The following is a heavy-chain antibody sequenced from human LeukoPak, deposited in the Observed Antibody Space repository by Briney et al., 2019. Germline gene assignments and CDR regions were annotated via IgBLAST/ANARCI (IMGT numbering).Heavy chain of an antibody. CDR3: ARDSGTTVGYFDY. Sequence: GGSLRLSCAASGFTVSTNYMSWVRQAPGRGLEWVSVIYSGGNTYYADSVKGRFTISRDNSKNTLYLQMNSLRADDTAVCYCARDSGTTVGYFDYWGQGTLVTVSS. CDR2: IYSGGNT. J-gene: IGHJ4*02. V-gene: IGHV3-66*01. CDR1: GFTVSTNY. D-gene: IGHD4-23*01.